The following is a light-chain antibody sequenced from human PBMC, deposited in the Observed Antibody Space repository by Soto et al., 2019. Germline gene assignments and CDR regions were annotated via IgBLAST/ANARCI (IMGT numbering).Light chain of an antibody. CDR1: SSDIGGYNY. J-gene: IGLJ2*01. Sequence: QSALTQPASVSGSPGQSITISCTGSSSDIGGYNYVSWYQQHPGKAPKLIIYDVTNRPSGLSYRFSASKSGSTASLTISGLQHDDDADYYYSSYSGSTTHILFGGGTKLTVL. CDR3: SSYSGSTTHIL. V-gene: IGLV2-14*01. CDR2: DVT.